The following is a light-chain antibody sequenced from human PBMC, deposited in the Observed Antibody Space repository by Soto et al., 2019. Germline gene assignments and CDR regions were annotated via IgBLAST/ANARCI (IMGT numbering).Light chain of an antibody. Sequence: QSVLTQAPSASASLGASVTLTCTLSSGYSNYKVDWYQQRPGKGPRFVMRVGTGGIVGSKGDRIPDRFSVLGSGLNRYLTIKNIQEEDESDYHCGADHGSGSNFVLVFGGGTKLTVL. CDR2: VGTGGIVG. J-gene: IGLJ2*01. CDR1: SGYSNYK. CDR3: GADHGSGSNFVLV. V-gene: IGLV9-49*01.